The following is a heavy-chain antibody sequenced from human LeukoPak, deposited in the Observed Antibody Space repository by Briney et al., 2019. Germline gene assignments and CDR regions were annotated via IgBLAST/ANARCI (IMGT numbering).Heavy chain of an antibody. CDR1: GFRFGRDW. J-gene: IGHJ1*01. V-gene: IGHV3-7*01. CDR2: VKQDGTEK. Sequence: GGSLRLSCVASGFRFGRDWISWVRQAPGKGLECVACVKQDGTEKNYVVSVWGRFTVSVDNGKNSLYLQMNSLRAEDTAKYYCATLDSTKSVLWGRGTAVIVSS. CDR3: ATLDSTKSVL. D-gene: IGHD2-2*01.